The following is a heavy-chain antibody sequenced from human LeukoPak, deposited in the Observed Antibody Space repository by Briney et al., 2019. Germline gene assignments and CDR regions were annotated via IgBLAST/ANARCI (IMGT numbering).Heavy chain of an antibody. CDR2: MNPNSGNT. Sequence: ASVKVSCKASGYTFTSYDINWVRQATGQGLEWRGWMNPNSGNTGYAQKFQGRVTMTRNTSISTAYMELSSLRSEDTAVYYCARGFDDFWSGSPFGYWGQGTLVTVSS. CDR1: GYTFTSYD. CDR3: ARGFDDFWSGSPFGY. J-gene: IGHJ4*02. V-gene: IGHV1-8*01. D-gene: IGHD3-3*01.